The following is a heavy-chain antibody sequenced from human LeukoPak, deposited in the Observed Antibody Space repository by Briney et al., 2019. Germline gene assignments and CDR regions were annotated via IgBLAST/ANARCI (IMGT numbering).Heavy chain of an antibody. CDR2: ISYDGSNK. CDR1: GFTFSSYA. D-gene: IGHD3-3*01. V-gene: IGHV3-30*04. J-gene: IGHJ4*02. Sequence: GGSLRLSCAASGFTFSSYAMPWVRQAPGKGLEWVAVISYDGSNKYYADSVKGRFTISRDNSKNTVYLQMNSLRAEDTAVYYCARGRNYYLFWSGYSYFDYWGQGTLVTVSS. CDR3: ARGRNYYLFWSGYSYFDY.